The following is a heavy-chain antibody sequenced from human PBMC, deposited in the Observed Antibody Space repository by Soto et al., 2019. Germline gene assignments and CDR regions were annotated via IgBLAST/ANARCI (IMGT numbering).Heavy chain of an antibody. CDR1: GYTFTSYG. Sequence: ASAKVSCNASGYTFTSYGISWVRQAPGGEREWMGWISAYNGNTNYAQNLQGRVTMTTDTSTSTAYMELRSLRSDDTAVYYCARDVMMEDIVVVVAARYYYGMDVWGQGTTVTVS. CDR2: ISAYNGNT. CDR3: ARDVMMEDIVVVVAARYYYGMDV. V-gene: IGHV1-18*04. D-gene: IGHD2-15*01. J-gene: IGHJ6*02.